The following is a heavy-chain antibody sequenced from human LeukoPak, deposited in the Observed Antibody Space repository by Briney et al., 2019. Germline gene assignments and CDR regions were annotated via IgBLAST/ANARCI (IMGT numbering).Heavy chain of an antibody. CDR2: ISSSSSYI. J-gene: IGHJ3*02. Sequence: GGSLRLSCAASGFTFSSYSMNWVRQAPGKGLEWVSSISSSSSYIYYADSVKGRFTISRDNAKNSPYLQMNSLRAEDTAVYYCARDPGIQLGDNAFDIWGQGTMVTAPS. V-gene: IGHV3-21*01. CDR1: GFTFSSYS. D-gene: IGHD5-18*01. CDR3: ARDPGIQLGDNAFDI.